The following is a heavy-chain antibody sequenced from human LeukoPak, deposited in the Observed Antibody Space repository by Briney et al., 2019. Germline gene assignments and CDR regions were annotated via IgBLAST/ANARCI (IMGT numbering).Heavy chain of an antibody. CDR3: ARRSYGGKDFDY. CDR2: IYPDDSDT. Sequence: GESLKISCKGSGYSFTSYWIAWVRQMPGKGLEWMGIIYPDDSDTRYSPSFQGQVTISADKCISTGYLQWRSLKASDTAMYYCARRSYGGKDFDYWGQGALVTVSS. V-gene: IGHV5-51*01. D-gene: IGHD4-23*01. J-gene: IGHJ4*02. CDR1: GYSFTSYW.